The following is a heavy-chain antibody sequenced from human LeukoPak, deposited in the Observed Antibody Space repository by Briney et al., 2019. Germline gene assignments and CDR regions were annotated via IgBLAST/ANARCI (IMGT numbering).Heavy chain of an antibody. D-gene: IGHD1-1*01. CDR1: GYTFTGYY. J-gene: IGHJ6*02. CDR2: INPNSGGT. CDR3: ARGPILGYNWIWYYGMDV. Sequence: ASVKVSCKASGYTFTGYYMHWVRQAPGQGGEWMGWINPNSGGTNYAQKFQGRVTMTRDTSISTAYMELSRLRSDDTAVYYCARGPILGYNWIWYYGMDVWGQGTTVTVSS. V-gene: IGHV1-2*02.